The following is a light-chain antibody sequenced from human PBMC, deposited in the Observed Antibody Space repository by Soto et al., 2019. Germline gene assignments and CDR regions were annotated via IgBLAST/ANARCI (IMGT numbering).Light chain of an antibody. Sequence: DSQMTQSPSSLSASVGERVTITCRASQSIVTYLNWYHQKPGQAPKLLIYAASSLQSGVPSRFSGSGSGTAFTLTISSLQPEDFVTYYCQKSYSTPINFGQGTRLEIK. CDR2: AAS. CDR3: QKSYSTPIN. CDR1: QSIVTY. V-gene: IGKV1-39*01. J-gene: IGKJ5*01.